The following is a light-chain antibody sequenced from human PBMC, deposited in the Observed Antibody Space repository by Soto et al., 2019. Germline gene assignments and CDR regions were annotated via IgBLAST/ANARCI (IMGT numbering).Light chain of an antibody. Sequence: DIQMTQSPSTLSAFVGDTVTITCRASQSISHWLAWYQQRPGRAPKLLIYDASSLESGVPSRFSGSGSGTEFTLSISGRQPDDFATYYCQQYSAYPYSFGQGTKLEIK. CDR1: QSISHW. V-gene: IGKV1-5*01. CDR2: DAS. J-gene: IGKJ2*01. CDR3: QQYSAYPYS.